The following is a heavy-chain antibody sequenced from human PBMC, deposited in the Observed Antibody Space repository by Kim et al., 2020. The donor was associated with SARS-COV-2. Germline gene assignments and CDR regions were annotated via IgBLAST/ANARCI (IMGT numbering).Heavy chain of an antibody. V-gene: IGHV4-39*01. J-gene: IGHJ5*02. D-gene: IGHD6-19*01. Sequence: SETLSLTCTVSGGSISSSSYYWGWIRQPPGKGLEWIGSIYYSGSTYYNPSLKSRVTISVDTSKNQFSLKLSSVTAADTAVYYCARHSSGWYAGSDWFDPWGQGTLVTVSS. CDR1: GGSISSSSYY. CDR3: ARHSSGWYAGSDWFDP. CDR2: IYYSGST.